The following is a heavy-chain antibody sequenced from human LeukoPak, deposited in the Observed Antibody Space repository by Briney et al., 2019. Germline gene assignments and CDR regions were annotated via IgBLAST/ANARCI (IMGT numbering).Heavy chain of an antibody. CDR2: IYYSGST. V-gene: IGHV4-59*01. D-gene: IGHD5-18*01. Sequence: SETLSLTCTVSGGSIISYYWRWIRQPPGKGLEWIGYIYYSGSTNYNPSLKSRVTISVDTSKNQFSLKLSSVTAADTAVYYCARLNPQYSRFDYWGQGTLVTVSS. CDR1: GGSIISYY. J-gene: IGHJ4*02. CDR3: ARLNPQYSRFDY.